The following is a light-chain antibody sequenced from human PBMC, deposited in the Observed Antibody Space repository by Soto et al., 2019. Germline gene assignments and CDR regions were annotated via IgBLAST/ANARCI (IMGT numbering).Light chain of an antibody. V-gene: IGLV3-25*03. CDR3: QSADSSGTYPLV. CDR1: ALPKQY. CDR2: KDS. Sequence: SSELTQPPSVSVSPGQTARITCSGDALPKQYAYWYQQKPGQAPVLVIYKDSERPSGIPERFSGSSSGTTVTLTISGVQAEDEADYYCQSADSSGTYPLVFGTGTKLTVL. J-gene: IGLJ1*01.